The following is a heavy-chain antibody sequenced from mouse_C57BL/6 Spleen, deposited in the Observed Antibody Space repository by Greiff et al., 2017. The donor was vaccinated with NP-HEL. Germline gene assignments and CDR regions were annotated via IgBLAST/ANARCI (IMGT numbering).Heavy chain of an antibody. V-gene: IGHV1-80*01. J-gene: IGHJ2*01. CDR1: GYAFSSYW. Sequence: QVQLQQSGAELVKPGASVKISCKASGYAFSSYWMNWVKQRPGQGLEWIGQIYPGDGDTNYNGKFKGKATLTADKSSSTAYMQLSSLTSEDSAVYFCARLLTGNYFDYWGQGTTLTVSS. CDR3: ARLLTGNYFDY. D-gene: IGHD4-1*01. CDR2: IYPGDGDT.